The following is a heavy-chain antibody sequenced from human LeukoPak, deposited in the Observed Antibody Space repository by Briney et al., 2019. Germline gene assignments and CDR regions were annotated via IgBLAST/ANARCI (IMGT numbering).Heavy chain of an antibody. CDR2: ITNNSDAT. CDR1: GITFRNFA. CDR3: AKDFWSGNYQSGGLDV. V-gene: IGHV3-23*01. Sequence: GGSLRLSCAASGITFRNFAMSWVRQAPGKGLEWVSHITNNSDATYYADSVKGRFTVSRDNSNNILYLQLDSLRAEDAAVYYCAKDFWSGNYQSGGLDVWAQGSTVTVSS. D-gene: IGHD3-3*01. J-gene: IGHJ6*02.